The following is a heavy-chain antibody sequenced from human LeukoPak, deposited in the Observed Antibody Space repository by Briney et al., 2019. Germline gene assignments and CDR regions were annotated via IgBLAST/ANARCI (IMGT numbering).Heavy chain of an antibody. CDR2: IYYSGST. CDR3: ASAPTASGWYVLDY. J-gene: IGHJ4*02. CDR1: GGSISSGDYY. V-gene: IGHV4-30-4*01. Sequence: SETLSLTCTVSGGSISSGDYYWSWIRQPPGKGLEWIGYIYYSGSTYYNPSLKSRVTISVDTSKNQFSLKLSSVTAADTAVYYCASAPTASGWYVLDYWGQGTLVTVSS. D-gene: IGHD6-19*01.